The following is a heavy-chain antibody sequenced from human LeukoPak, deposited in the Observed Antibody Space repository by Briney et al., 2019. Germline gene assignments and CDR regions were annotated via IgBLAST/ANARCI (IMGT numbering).Heavy chain of an antibody. Sequence: SETLSLTCTVSGGSISSGSYYWSWIRQPAGKGLEWIGRIYTSGSTNYNPSLKSRVTISVDTSKNQFSLKLSSVTAADTAVYYCARCSTPGGYYYYYMDVWGKGTTVTVSS. V-gene: IGHV4-61*02. J-gene: IGHJ6*03. CDR1: GGSISSGSYY. CDR2: IYTSGST. D-gene: IGHD2-2*01. CDR3: ARCSTPGGYYYYYMDV.